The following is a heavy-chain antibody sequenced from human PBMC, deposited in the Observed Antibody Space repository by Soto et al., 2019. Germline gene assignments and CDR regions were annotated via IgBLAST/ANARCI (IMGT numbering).Heavy chain of an antibody. V-gene: IGHV3-33*01. Sequence: GGSLRLSCAASGFIFSYYGMHWVRQAPGKGLEWVAVIWYDGSNKYYADSVKGRFTISRDNSKNTLYLQMNSLRAEDTAVYYCARERVMVTVAGPFDYWGLGTVVTVSS. D-gene: IGHD6-19*01. CDR3: ARERVMVTVAGPFDY. CDR2: IWYDGSNK. CDR1: GFIFSYYG. J-gene: IGHJ4*02.